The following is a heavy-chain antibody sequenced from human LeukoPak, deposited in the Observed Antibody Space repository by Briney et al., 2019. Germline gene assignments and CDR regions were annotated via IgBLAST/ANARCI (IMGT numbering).Heavy chain of an antibody. CDR3: ARYHITGTTRGMDV. CDR1: GGTFSSYA. CDR2: INPNSGGT. J-gene: IGHJ6*02. V-gene: IGHV1-2*02. D-gene: IGHD1-20*01. Sequence: ASVKVSCKASGGTFSSYAISWVRQAPGQGLEWMGWINPNSGGTNYAQKFQGRVTMTRDTSISTAYMELSRLRSDDTAVYYCARYHITGTTRGMDVWGQGTTVTVS.